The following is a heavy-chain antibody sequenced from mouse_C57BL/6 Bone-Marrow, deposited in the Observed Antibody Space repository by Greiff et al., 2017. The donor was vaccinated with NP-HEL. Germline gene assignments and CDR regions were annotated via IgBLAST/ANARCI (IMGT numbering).Heavy chain of an antibody. CDR2: IHPSDSGT. J-gene: IGHJ4*01. V-gene: IGHV1-74*01. Sequence: QVQLQQSGADLVKPGASVKLSCKASGYTFTSYWMHWVKQRPGQGLEWIGRIHPSDSGTNYIHKFKGKATLTVDKSSSTAYMQLSSLTSEDTAVYYYAIYYYDNRNDAMDDWGQGTTVTVAS. CDR3: AIYYYDNRNDAMDD. D-gene: IGHD1-1*01. CDR1: GYTFTSYW.